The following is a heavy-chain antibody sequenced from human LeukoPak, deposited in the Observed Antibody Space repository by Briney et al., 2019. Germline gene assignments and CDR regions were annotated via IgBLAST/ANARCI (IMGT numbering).Heavy chain of an antibody. D-gene: IGHD6-6*01. V-gene: IGHV1-2*06. J-gene: IGHJ4*02. CDR3: ARAEYSSSSFDY. Sequence: ASVKVSCKASGYTFTGYYMHWVRQAPGQGLEWMGRINPNSGGTNYAQKFQGRVTTTRDTSISTAYMELSRLRSDDTAVYYCARAEYSSSSFDYWGQGTLVTVSS. CDR2: INPNSGGT. CDR1: GYTFTGYY.